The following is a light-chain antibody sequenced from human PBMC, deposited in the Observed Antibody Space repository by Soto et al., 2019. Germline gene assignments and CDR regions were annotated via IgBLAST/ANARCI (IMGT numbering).Light chain of an antibody. CDR3: SSFTSTNTVL. CDR2: NVS. CDR1: SSDVGGYSY. V-gene: IGLV2-14*01. Sequence: QSALTQPASVSGSPGQSITISCTGTSSDVGGYSYVSWYQQHPGKAPKLMIYNVSNRPSGVSNRFSGSKSCNTASLTISGLQAEDEGHYYCSSFTSTNTVLFGGGTKLTVL. J-gene: IGLJ2*01.